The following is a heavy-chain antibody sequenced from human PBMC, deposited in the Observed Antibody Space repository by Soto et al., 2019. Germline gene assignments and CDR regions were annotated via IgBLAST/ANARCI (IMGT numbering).Heavy chain of an antibody. V-gene: IGHV3-11*06. CDR2: ISSSGTYT. J-gene: IGHJ4*02. CDR3: VRDISPNNFASGSYTF. Sequence: QVQLVGSGGGLVKPGGSLRLPCAAPGFPFSDYYMTWIRQAPGKGLDGVSYISSSGTYTHFADSVKGRFTISRDNAKNSLYLQMNSLRPEDTAVYYCVRDISPNNFASGSYTFWGQGILVTVSS. CDR1: GFPFSDYY. D-gene: IGHD3-10*01.